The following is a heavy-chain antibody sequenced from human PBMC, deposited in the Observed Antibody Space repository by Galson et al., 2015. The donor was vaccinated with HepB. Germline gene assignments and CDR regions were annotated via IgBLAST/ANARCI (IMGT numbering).Heavy chain of an antibody. J-gene: IGHJ6*02. CDR1: GFTFSSYS. Sequence: SLRLSCAASGFTFSSYSMNWVRQAPGKGLEWVSYISSSSSSIYYADSVKGRFTISRDNAKNSLYLQMNSLRAEDTAVYYCARSQEGGGDVWGQGTTVTVSS. D-gene: IGHD3-16*01. CDR2: ISSSSSSI. CDR3: ARSQEGGGDV. V-gene: IGHV3-48*01.